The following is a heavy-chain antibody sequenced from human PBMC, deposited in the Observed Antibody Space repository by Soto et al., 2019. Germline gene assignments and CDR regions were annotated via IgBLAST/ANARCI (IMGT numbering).Heavy chain of an antibody. J-gene: IGHJ4*02. Sequence: EVQLLESGGGLVQPGGSLRLSCAASGFTFNNFAMAWVRQAPGKGLEWVSSIIGSGGNTYYADSVKGRFTVSRDNSKNTLYLQMNSLRAEDTALYYCASEGAMSGAGYFDFRGQGTLVTVSS. CDR1: GFTFNNFA. D-gene: IGHD3-10*01. V-gene: IGHV3-23*01. CDR3: ASEGAMSGAGYFDF. CDR2: IIGSGGNT.